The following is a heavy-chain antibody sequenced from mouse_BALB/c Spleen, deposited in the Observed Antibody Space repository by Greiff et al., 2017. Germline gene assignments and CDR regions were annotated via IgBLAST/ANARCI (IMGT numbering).Heavy chain of an antibody. J-gene: IGHJ2*01. V-gene: IGHV1-9*01. D-gene: IGHD1-2*01. CDR2: ILPGSGST. CDR3: ARGLLLRYYIDY. Sequence: VQGVESGAELMKPGASVKISCKATGYTFSSYWIEWVKQRPGHGLEWIGEILPGSGSTNYNEKFKGKATFTADTSSNTAYMQLSSLTSEDSAVYYCARGLLLRYYIDYWGQGTTLTVSS. CDR1: GYTFSSYW.